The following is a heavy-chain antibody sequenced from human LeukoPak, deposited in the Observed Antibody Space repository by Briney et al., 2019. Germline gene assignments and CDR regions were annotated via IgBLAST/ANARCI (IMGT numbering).Heavy chain of an antibody. Sequence: GGSLRLSCAASGFTFSSYWMSRVRQAPGKGLEWVSFIYSGSTHYSDSVKGRFTISRDNSKNTLYLQMNSLRAEDTAVYYCARRAGAYSHPYDYWGQGTLVTVSS. J-gene: IGHJ4*02. CDR3: ARRAGAYSHPYDY. D-gene: IGHD4/OR15-4a*01. V-gene: IGHV3-53*01. CDR2: IYSGST. CDR1: GFTFSSYW.